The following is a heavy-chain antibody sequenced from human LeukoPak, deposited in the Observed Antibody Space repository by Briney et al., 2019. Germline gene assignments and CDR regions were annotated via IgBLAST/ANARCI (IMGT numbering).Heavy chain of an antibody. Sequence: PGGSLRLSCAASGFTFSDYYMSWIRQAPGKGLEWVSYISSSGSTIYYADSVKGRFTISRDNAKNSLYLQMNSLRAEDTAVYYCARTHRTYYDFWSGYYLDYWGQGTLVTVSS. CDR1: GFTFSDYY. D-gene: IGHD3-3*01. CDR3: ARTHRTYYDFWSGYYLDY. CDR2: ISSSGSTI. V-gene: IGHV3-11*01. J-gene: IGHJ4*02.